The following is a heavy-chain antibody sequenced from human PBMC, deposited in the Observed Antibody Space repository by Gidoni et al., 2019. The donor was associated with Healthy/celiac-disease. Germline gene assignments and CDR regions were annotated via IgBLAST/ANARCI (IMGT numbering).Heavy chain of an antibody. Sequence: EVQLLESGGGLVQPGGSLTLSCAASGFTFSSYAMSWVRQAPGKGLEWVAGISGSGGRTYYADSVKGRFTISRDNAKNTRYLQMNSLRAEDTAVYYCAKDLRQLVLSDYFDYCGQGTLVTVSS. J-gene: IGHJ4*02. CDR3: AKDLRQLVLSDYFDY. CDR2: ISGSGGRT. D-gene: IGHD6-6*01. V-gene: IGHV3-23*01. CDR1: GFTFSSYA.